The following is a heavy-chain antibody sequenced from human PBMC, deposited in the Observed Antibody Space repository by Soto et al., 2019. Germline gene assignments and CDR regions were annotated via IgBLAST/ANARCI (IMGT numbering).Heavy chain of an antibody. D-gene: IGHD2-15*01. J-gene: IGHJ3*02. CDR3: AKDREGYCSGGSCETDFDI. CDR2: ISWNSGSI. V-gene: IGHV3-9*01. CDR1: GFTFDDYA. Sequence: HPGGSLRLSCAASGFTFDDYAMHWVRQAPGKGLEWVSGISWNSGSIGYADSVKGRFTISRDNAKNSLYLQMNSLRAEDTALYYCAKDREGYCSGGSCETDFDIWGQGTMVTVSS.